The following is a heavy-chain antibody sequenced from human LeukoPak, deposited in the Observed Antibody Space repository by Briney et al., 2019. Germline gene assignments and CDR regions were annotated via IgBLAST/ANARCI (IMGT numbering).Heavy chain of an antibody. J-gene: IGHJ4*02. Sequence: GASVKVSCKSSGYTFTSYGISWVRQAPGQGLEWMGWISAYNGNTNYAQKLQGRVTMTTDTSTSTAYMELRSLRSDVTAVYYCARGLGGDCCHPEYYFDYWGQGTLVTVSS. CDR1: GYTFTSYG. D-gene: IGHD2-21*02. CDR3: ARGLGGDCCHPEYYFDY. CDR2: ISAYNGNT. V-gene: IGHV1-18*01.